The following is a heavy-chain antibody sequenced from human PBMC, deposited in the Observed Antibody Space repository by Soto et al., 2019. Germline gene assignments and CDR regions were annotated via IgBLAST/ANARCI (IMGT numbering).Heavy chain of an antibody. D-gene: IGHD6-13*01. CDR2: ISAYNGNT. J-gene: IGHJ4*02. Sequence: GASVKVSCKASGYTFTSYGISWVRQAPGQGLEWMGWISAYNGNTNYAQKLQGRVTMTTDTSTSTAYMELRSLRSDDTAVYYCARVGILDGISSWYFYFDYWGQGTLVTVSS. CDR3: ARVGILDGISSWYFYFDY. CDR1: GYTFTSYG. V-gene: IGHV1-18*01.